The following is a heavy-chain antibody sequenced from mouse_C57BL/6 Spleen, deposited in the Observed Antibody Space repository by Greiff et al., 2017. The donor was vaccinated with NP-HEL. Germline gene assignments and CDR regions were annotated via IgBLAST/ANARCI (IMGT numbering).Heavy chain of an antibody. CDR2: IDPNSGGT. J-gene: IGHJ3*01. CDR3: ARGGIYYDPAWFAY. CDR1: VYTFTSYW. D-gene: IGHD2-4*01. V-gene: IGHV1-72*01. Sequence: QVQLQQPGAELVKPGASVKLSCKASVYTFTSYWMHWVKQRPGRGLEWIGRIDPNSGGTKYNEKFKSKATLTVDKPSSTAYMQLSSLTSEDSAVYYCARGGIYYDPAWFAYWGQGTLVTVSA.